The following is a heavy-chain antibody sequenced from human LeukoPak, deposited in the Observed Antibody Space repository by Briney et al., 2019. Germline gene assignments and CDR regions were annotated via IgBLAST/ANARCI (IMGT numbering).Heavy chain of an antibody. J-gene: IGHJ3*02. CDR1: GGSISSYY. V-gene: IGHV4-59*01. Sequence: TSETLSLTYTVSGGSISSYYWSWLRQPPAKGLAGVGYIYYSGHTNYNPSLKSRVTISVDTSKNQFSLTLSSVTAADTAVYYCARHDYGDYVDAFDIWGQGTMVTVSS. D-gene: IGHD4-17*01. CDR3: ARHDYGDYVDAFDI. CDR2: IYYSGHT.